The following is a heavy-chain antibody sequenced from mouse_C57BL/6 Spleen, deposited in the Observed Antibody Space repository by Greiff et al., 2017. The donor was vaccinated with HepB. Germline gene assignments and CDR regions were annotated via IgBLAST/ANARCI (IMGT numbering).Heavy chain of an antibody. Sequence: EVQLQQSGPELVKPGASVKISCKASGYTFTDYYMNWVKQSHGKSLEWIGDINPNNVGTSYNQKFKGKATLTVDKSSSTAYMELRSLTSADSAVYYCARRANWDYFDYWGQGTTLTVSS. D-gene: IGHD4-1*01. V-gene: IGHV1-26*01. CDR1: GYTFTDYY. J-gene: IGHJ2*01. CDR3: ARRANWDYFDY. CDR2: INPNNVGT.